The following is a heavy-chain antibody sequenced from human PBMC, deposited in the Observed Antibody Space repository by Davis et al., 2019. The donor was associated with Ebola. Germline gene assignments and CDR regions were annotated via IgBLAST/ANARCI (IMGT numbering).Heavy chain of an antibody. J-gene: IGHJ4*02. D-gene: IGHD2-15*01. CDR3: ARERGGLDY. V-gene: IGHV4-61*01. CDR1: GGSISSSSYY. Sequence: MPSETLSLTCTVSGGSISSSSYYWSWIRQPPGKGLEWIGYIYYSGSTNYNPSLKSRVTISVDTSKNQFSLKLSSVTAADTAVYYCARERGGLDYWGQGTLVTVSS. CDR2: IYYSGST.